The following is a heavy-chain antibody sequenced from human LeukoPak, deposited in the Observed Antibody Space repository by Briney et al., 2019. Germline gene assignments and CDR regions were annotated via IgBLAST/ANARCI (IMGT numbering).Heavy chain of an antibody. Sequence: GGSLRLSCAASGFTFSSYAMSWVRQAPGKGLEWVSAISGSGGSTYYADSVKGRFTISRDNSKNTLYLQMNSLRAEDTAVYCCATSYYPLNYFDYWGQGTLVTVSS. D-gene: IGHD3-10*01. CDR2: ISGSGGST. CDR1: GFTFSSYA. CDR3: ATSYYPLNYFDY. J-gene: IGHJ4*02. V-gene: IGHV3-23*01.